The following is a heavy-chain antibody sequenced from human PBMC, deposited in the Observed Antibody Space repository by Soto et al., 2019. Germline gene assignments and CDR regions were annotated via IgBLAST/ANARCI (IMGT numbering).Heavy chain of an antibody. Sequence: QVQLQQWGAGLLKPSETLSLTCAVYGGSFSGYYWSWIRQPPGKGLEWIGEINHSGSTNYNPSLKSRVTISVDTSKNQFSLKLSSVTAADTAVYYCARVIVGAIAYFDLWGRGTLVTVSS. D-gene: IGHD1-26*01. V-gene: IGHV4-34*01. CDR3: ARVIVGAIAYFDL. CDR2: INHSGST. CDR1: GGSFSGYY. J-gene: IGHJ2*01.